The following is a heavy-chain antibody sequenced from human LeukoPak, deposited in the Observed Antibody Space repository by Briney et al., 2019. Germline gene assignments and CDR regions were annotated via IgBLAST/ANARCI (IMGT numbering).Heavy chain of an antibody. J-gene: IGHJ2*01. CDR1: GGSFSGYY. CDR3: ARRRFGKQQLVMYATWYFDL. D-gene: IGHD6-13*01. CDR2: INHSGST. Sequence: SETLSLTCAVYGGSFSGYYWSWIRQPPGKGLEWIGEINHSGSTNYNPSLKSRVTISVDTSKNQFSLKLSSVTAADTAVYYCARRRFGKQQLVMYATWYFDLWGRGTLVTVSS. V-gene: IGHV4-34*01.